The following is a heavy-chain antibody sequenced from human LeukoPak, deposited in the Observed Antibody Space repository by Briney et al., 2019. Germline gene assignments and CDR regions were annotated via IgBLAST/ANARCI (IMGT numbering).Heavy chain of an antibody. D-gene: IGHD3-22*01. CDR3: ARADLRGYYDSSGHSLHFDY. CDR2: INPSGGST. CDR1: GYTFTWYY. V-gene: IGHV1-46*01. Sequence: RASVKVSCKASGYTFTWYYIHWVRQAPGQGLELMAIINPSGGSTRYAQKFQGRVTMTRDMSTGTVYMELSSLRSEDTAVYYCARADLRGYYDSSGHSLHFDYWGQGTLVTVSS. J-gene: IGHJ4*02.